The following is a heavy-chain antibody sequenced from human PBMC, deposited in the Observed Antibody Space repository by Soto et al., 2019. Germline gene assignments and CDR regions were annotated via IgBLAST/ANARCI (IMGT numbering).Heavy chain of an antibody. CDR3: AKEGDFSLDY. Sequence: QVHLVESGGGVVQPGRSLRLSCAASGFSFSRYGMHWVRQAPGKGLECVAVISYDGINKYYADSVKGRFTLSRDNSKNTLYLHMNSLRGDDTAVYFCAKEGDFSLDYWGQGTLVTVSS. D-gene: IGHD1-26*01. J-gene: IGHJ4*02. CDR1: GFSFSRYG. CDR2: ISYDGINK. V-gene: IGHV3-30*18.